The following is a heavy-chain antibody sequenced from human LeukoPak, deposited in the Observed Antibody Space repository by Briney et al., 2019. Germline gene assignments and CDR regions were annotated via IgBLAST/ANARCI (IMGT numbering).Heavy chain of an antibody. CDR2: ISGSAGKI. J-gene: IGHJ4*02. Sequence: GTLSLTCTVSSGAMSTSHWLSWVRQAPGKGLDWVSVISGSAGKIRYAGSVKGRFTISRDNSENTVYLQMNNLRAEDTAVYYCAGRVTGYSSGYVYWGQGTLVTVSS. D-gene: IGHD5-18*01. V-gene: IGHV3-23*01. CDR1: SGAMSTSHW. CDR3: AGRVTGYSSGYVY.